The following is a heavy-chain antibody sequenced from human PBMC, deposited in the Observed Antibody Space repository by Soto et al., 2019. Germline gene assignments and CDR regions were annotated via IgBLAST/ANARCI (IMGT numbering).Heavy chain of an antibody. Sequence: QVQLQESGPGRLKPPQTLSLPCPVSGGSTSGGDYYWGWIRQPPGKALEWIGYIYYSGSTYYNPSLQSRVTISVDTSKNQFSLKLSSVTAADTAVYYCASRTVTYYYYYGMDVWGQGTTVTVSS. CDR2: IYYSGST. J-gene: IGHJ6*02. CDR1: GGSTSGGDYY. CDR3: ASRTVTYYYYYGMDV. V-gene: IGHV4-30-4*01. D-gene: IGHD4-17*01.